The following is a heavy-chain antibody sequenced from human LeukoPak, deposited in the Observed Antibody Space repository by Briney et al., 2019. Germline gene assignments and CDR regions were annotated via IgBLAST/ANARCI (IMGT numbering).Heavy chain of an antibody. CDR1: GFTFSSYS. Sequence: GGSLRLSCAASGFTFSSYSMNWVRQAPGKGLEWVSYISSSSSTIYYADSVKGRFTISRDNAKNSLYLQMNSLRAEGTAVYYCARAAYSYGYSFDYWGQGTLVTVSS. CDR3: ARAAYSYGYSFDY. CDR2: ISSSSSTI. J-gene: IGHJ4*02. V-gene: IGHV3-48*01. D-gene: IGHD5-18*01.